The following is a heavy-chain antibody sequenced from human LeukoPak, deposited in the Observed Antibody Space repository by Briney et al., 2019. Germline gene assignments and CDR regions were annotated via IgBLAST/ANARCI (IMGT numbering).Heavy chain of an antibody. CDR3: TKAPLMSCTGAFCYPFDS. CDR2: ISSSGSTI. CDR1: GFTFSSYE. J-gene: IGHJ4*02. D-gene: IGHD2-8*02. V-gene: IGHV3-48*03. Sequence: GGSLRLSCAASGFTFSSYEMNWVRQAPGKGLEWVSYISSSGSTIYYADSVKGRFTISRDNAKDSLYLQMNSLRAEDTAVYYCTKAPLMSCTGAFCYPFDSWGQGVLVTVSS.